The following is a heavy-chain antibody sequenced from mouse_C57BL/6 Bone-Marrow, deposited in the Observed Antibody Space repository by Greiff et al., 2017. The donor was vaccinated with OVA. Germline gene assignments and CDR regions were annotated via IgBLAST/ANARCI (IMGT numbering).Heavy chain of an antibody. CDR3: ARVGVITTVAYFDY. V-gene: IGHV5-16*01. CDR1: GFTFSDYY. Sequence: EVQLVESEGGLVQPGSSMKLSCTASGFTFSDYYMAWVRQVPEKGLEWVANINYDGSSTYYLDSLKSRFIISRDNAKNILYLQMSSLKYEDTATYYCARVGVITTVAYFDYWGQGTTLTVSS. J-gene: IGHJ2*01. D-gene: IGHD1-1*01. CDR2: INYDGSST.